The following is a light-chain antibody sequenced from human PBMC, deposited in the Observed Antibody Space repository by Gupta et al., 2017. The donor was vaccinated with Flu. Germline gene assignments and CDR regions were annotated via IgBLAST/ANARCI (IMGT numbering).Light chain of an antibody. Sequence: QSVLTQPPSVSGAPGQRVTISCTGPSSNIGAGYDVSWYQQCPETAPKLLIYANTNRPSGVPDRFSGSKSGTSASLAITGLQVEDEADYYCQSNDNSLRNYVFGTGTKVTVL. CDR3: QSNDNSLRNYV. V-gene: IGLV1-40*01. CDR1: SSNIGAGYD. CDR2: ANT. J-gene: IGLJ1*01.